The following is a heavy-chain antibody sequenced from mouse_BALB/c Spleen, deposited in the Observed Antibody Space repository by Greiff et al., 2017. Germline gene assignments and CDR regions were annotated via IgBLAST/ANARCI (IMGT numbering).Heavy chain of an antibody. CDR1: GDSITSGY. Sequence: EVQLVESGPSLVKPSQTLSLTCSVTGDSITSGYWNWIRKFPGNKLEYMGYISYSGSTYYNPSLKSRISITRDTSKNQYYLQLNSVTTEDTATYYWARWGYDYDVGYFDDWGQGTTLTVSS. CDR2: ISYSGST. V-gene: IGHV3-8*02. CDR3: ARWGYDYDVGYFDD. J-gene: IGHJ2*01. D-gene: IGHD2-4*01.